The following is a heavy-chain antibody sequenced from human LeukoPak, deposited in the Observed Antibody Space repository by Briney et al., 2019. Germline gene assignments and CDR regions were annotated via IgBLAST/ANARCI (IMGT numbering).Heavy chain of an antibody. Sequence: GESLKISCKGSGYSFSSYWIGWVRQMPGKGLEWMGIIYPGDSDTRYSPSLQGQVTFSADKSINTAYVQWSSLKASDTAIYYCAKSGPHAFDIWGQGTMVTVSS. CDR1: GYSFSSYW. D-gene: IGHD3-10*01. V-gene: IGHV5-51*01. J-gene: IGHJ3*02. CDR3: AKSGPHAFDI. CDR2: IYPGDSDT.